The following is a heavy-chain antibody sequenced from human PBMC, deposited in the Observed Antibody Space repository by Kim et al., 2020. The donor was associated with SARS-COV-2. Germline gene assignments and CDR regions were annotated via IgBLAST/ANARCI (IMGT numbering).Heavy chain of an antibody. CDR2: IYYSGST. CDR1: GGSISSYY. V-gene: IGHV4-59*01. Sequence: SETLSLTCTVSGGSISSYYWSWIRQPPGKGLEWIGYIYYSGSTNYNPSLKSRVTISVDTSKNQFSLKLSSVTAADTAVYYCAREALGDYGDPSWFDPWGQGTLVTVSS. D-gene: IGHD4-17*01. J-gene: IGHJ5*02. CDR3: AREALGDYGDPSWFDP.